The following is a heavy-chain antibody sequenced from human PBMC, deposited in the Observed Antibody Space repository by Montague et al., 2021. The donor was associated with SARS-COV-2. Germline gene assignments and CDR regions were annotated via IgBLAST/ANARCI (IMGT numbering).Heavy chain of an antibody. J-gene: IGHJ4*02. CDR1: RFTFSSYA. CDR3: AKGIVVVPAAVTFDY. V-gene: IGHV3-23*01. Sequence: SLRLSCAASRFTFSSYAMSWVRQAPGKGLEWVSAISGSGGSTYYADSVKGRFTISRDNSKNTLYLQMNSLRAEDTAVYYCAKGIVVVPAAVTFDYWGQGTLVTVSS. CDR2: ISGSGGST. D-gene: IGHD2-2*01.